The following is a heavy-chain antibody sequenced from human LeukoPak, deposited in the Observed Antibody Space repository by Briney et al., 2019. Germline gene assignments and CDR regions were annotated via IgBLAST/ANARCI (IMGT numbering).Heavy chain of an antibody. D-gene: IGHD1-1*01. J-gene: IGHJ3*02. Sequence: GESLKISCKGSGYSFTSYWIGWVRQMPGKGLEWMGIIYPGDSDTRYSPSFQGQVTISADKSISAAYLQWSSLKASDTAMCYCASLDWNDDNNAFDIWGQGTMVTVSS. CDR1: GYSFTSYW. CDR3: ASLDWNDDNNAFDI. V-gene: IGHV5-51*01. CDR2: IYPGDSDT.